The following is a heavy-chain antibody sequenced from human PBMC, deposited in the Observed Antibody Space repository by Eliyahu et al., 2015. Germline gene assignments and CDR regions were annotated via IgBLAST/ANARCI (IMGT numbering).Heavy chain of an antibody. CDR2: IDPNGGST. D-gene: IGHD3-3*01. Sequence: GHLVQSGAEVKKPGAPVRLSRKASGYIFTVAYIHWVRQAPGQGLEWMGRIDPNGGSTSYAQKFQGRVTMTRDTSTTTVYMDLSSLRSDDTAVYFCVRDLGVNIDGDLDAFDMWGQGTLVTVSS. CDR3: VRDLGVNIDGDLDAFDM. CDR1: GYIFTVAY. V-gene: IGHV1-46*01. J-gene: IGHJ3*02.